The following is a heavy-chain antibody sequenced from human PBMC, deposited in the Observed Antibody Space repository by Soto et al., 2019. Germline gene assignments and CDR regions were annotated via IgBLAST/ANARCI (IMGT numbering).Heavy chain of an antibody. J-gene: IGHJ6*02. CDR2: ISGSDGRT. Sequence: QLLESGGGLVPPGGSLRLSCAASGFTFSNYAMSWVRQAPGKGLEWVAGISGSDGRTFHADPVKDRFTISRDNSRNTLYLQMSRLRAQDTAVYYCARDQDDYGDSVLGDSYYYHSYGLDVWGQGTTVTVSS. CDR1: GFTFSNYA. V-gene: IGHV3-23*01. CDR3: ARDQDDYGDSVLGDSYYYHSYGLDV. D-gene: IGHD4-17*01.